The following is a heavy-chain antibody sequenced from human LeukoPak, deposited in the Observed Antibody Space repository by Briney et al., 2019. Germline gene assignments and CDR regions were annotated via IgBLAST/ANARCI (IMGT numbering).Heavy chain of an antibody. V-gene: IGHV3-7*01. CDR1: GFTFSNYW. Sequence: GGSLRLSCAASGFTFSNYWMSWVRQAPGKGLEWVANIKQDGSEKYYVNSVKGRFTISRDNSKNTLYLQMNSLRAEDTAVYYCAKDTVPHYYDSSGYGMDVWGQETTVTVSS. J-gene: IGHJ6*02. CDR3: AKDTVPHYYDSSGYGMDV. D-gene: IGHD3-22*01. CDR2: IKQDGSEK.